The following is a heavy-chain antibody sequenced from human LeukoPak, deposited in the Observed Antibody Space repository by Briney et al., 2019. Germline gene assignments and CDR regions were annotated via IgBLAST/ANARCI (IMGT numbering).Heavy chain of an antibody. Sequence: GGSLRLSCAASGFTFSSHTMNWVRQPPGKGLEWVSSISSTSTSIYHADSVKGRFTISRDNTKNSLYLQMDSLRAEDTAVYYCARGFRAFDFWAQGTMVTVSS. CDR2: ISSTSTSI. CDR1: GFTFSSHT. CDR3: ARGFRAFDF. J-gene: IGHJ3*01. V-gene: IGHV3-21*01.